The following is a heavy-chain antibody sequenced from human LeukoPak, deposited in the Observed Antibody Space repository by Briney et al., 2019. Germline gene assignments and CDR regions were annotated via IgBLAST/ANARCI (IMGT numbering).Heavy chain of an antibody. Sequence: SETLSLTCAVYGGSLSGYYWNWIRQPPGKGLGWIGEINNSGSTNYNPSLKSRVTISVDTSKNQFSLKLSSVTAADTAVYYCARAYQVVRRAAGTTKFDPWGQGTLVTVSS. CDR3: ARAYQVVRRAAGTTKFDP. CDR1: GGSLSGYY. V-gene: IGHV4-34*01. D-gene: IGHD6-13*01. J-gene: IGHJ5*02. CDR2: INNSGST.